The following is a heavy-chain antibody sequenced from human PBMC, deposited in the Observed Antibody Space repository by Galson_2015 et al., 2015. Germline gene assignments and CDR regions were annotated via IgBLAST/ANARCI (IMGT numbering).Heavy chain of an antibody. Sequence: SLRLSCAASGFTFSGSAMHWVRQASGKGLEWVGRIRSKANSYATAYAASVKGRFTISRDDSKNTAYLQMNSLKTEDTAVYYCTSLAAAGTVDYWGQGTLVTVSS. CDR3: TSLAAAGTVDY. V-gene: IGHV3-73*01. CDR2: IRSKANSYAT. J-gene: IGHJ4*02. CDR1: GFTFSGSA. D-gene: IGHD6-13*01.